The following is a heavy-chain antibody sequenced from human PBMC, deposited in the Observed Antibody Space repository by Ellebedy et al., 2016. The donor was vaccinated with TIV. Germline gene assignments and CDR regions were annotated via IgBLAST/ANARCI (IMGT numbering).Heavy chain of an antibody. D-gene: IGHD3-10*01. CDR3: TKDSYFSGSYLAWFDP. Sequence: AASVKVSCKASGYTFTSFGISWVRQAPGQGLEWMAWIYPYNGQTNNAQKFQDRVTLTTDTTTSTAYMELRSLTSDDTAVYYCTKDSYFSGSYLAWFDPWGQGTLVTVSS. J-gene: IGHJ5*02. CDR1: GYTFTSFG. V-gene: IGHV1-18*01. CDR2: IYPYNGQT.